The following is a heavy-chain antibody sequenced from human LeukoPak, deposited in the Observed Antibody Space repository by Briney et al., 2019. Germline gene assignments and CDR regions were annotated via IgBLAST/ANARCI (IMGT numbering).Heavy chain of an antibody. J-gene: IGHJ4*02. CDR2: ISWDGGST. Sequence: PGGSLRLSCAASGFIFDDYAMHWVRQAPGKGLEWVSLISWDGGSTYYADSVKGRFTISRDNSKNSLYLQMNSLRAEDTALYYCAKNQRFLEWLLYDWGQGTLVTVSS. D-gene: IGHD3-3*01. CDR3: AKNQRFLEWLLYD. V-gene: IGHV3-43D*03. CDR1: GFIFDDYA.